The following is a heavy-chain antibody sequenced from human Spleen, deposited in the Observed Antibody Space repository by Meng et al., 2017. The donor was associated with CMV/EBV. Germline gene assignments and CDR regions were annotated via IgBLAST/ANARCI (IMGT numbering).Heavy chain of an antibody. D-gene: IGHD1-26*01. Sequence: ESLKISCAASGFTFSSYSMNWVRQAPGKGLEWIGEINHSGSTNYNPSLKSRVTISVDTSKNQFSLKLSSVTAADTAVYYCARGKGGVGAGYYYYYGMDVWGQGTTVTVSS. CDR1: GFTFSSYS. CDR2: INHSGST. V-gene: IGHV4-34*01. CDR3: ARGKGGVGAGYYYYYGMDV. J-gene: IGHJ6*02.